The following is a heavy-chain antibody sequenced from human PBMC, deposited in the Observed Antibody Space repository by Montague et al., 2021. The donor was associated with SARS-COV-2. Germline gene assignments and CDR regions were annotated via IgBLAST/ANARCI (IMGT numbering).Heavy chain of an antibody. J-gene: IGHJ4*02. D-gene: IGHD1-1*01. CDR1: GDSVSSNSAA. V-gene: IGHV6-1*01. CDR2: TYYRSKRYT. Sequence: CAISGDSVSSNSAAWNWIRQSPSGGLEWLGRTYYRSKRYTDYAPSVKTRITITPDTSNNQFSLHLNSVTPGDTAVYYCAREGTVPGPRGIYFDDWGQGTLVTVSS. CDR3: AREGTVPGPRGIYFDD.